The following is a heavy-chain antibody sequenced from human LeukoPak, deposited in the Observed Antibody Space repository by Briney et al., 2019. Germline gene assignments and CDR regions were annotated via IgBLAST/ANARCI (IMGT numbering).Heavy chain of an antibody. V-gene: IGHV3-23*01. CDR3: AKQSINGLYEVDY. CDR2: ISGSGGST. D-gene: IGHD5/OR15-5a*01. Sequence: GGPLRLSCAASGFTVSSYAMSWVRQVPGKGLEWVSAISGSGGSTYYADSVKGRFTISRDNSKNTLYLQMNSLRAEDTAVYYCAKQSINGLYEVDYWGQGTLVTVSS. CDR1: GFTVSSYA. J-gene: IGHJ4*02.